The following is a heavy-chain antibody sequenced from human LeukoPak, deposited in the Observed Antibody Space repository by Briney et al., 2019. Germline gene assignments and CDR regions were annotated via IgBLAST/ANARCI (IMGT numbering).Heavy chain of an antibody. CDR1: GFTFSSYS. CDR3: ARGGVVRKVAATPFDY. D-gene: IGHD2-15*01. CDR2: ISSSSSYI. V-gene: IGHV3-21*01. Sequence: GGSLRLSCAASGFTFSSYSMNWVRQAPGKGLEWVSSISSSSSYIYYADSVKGRFTISRDNAKNSLYLQMNSLRAEDTAVDYCARGGVVRKVAATPFDYWGQGTLVTVPS. J-gene: IGHJ4*02.